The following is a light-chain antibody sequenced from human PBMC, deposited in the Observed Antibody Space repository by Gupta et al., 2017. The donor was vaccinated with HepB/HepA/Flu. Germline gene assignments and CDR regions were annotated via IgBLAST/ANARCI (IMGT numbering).Light chain of an antibody. J-gene: IGKJ3*01. CDR2: RAS. V-gene: IGKV1-5*03. Sequence: DIQMTQSPSTLSASVGDRVTITCRASQTISIWLAWYQQKPGEAPKLLIYRASRGQTGVPSRFSGSGDGTEFTLTISSRQPDDFATYYCQQYNSYSSFGPGTKVDIK. CDR1: QTISIW. CDR3: QQYNSYSS.